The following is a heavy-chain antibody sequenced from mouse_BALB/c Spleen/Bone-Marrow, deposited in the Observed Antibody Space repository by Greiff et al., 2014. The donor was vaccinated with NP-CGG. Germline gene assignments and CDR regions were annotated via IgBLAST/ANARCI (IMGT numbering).Heavy chain of an antibody. D-gene: IGHD1-1*01. CDR1: GFNIKDTY. CDR3: ASYYYGRSSFAC. J-gene: IGHJ3*01. CDR2: IDPANGNT. Sequence: VHVTQSGADLVKPGASVKLSCTASGFNIKDTYIHWVKQRPEQGLEWIGRIDPANGNTKYDPKFQGKATITTDTSSNTAYLQLSSLTSEDTAVYYCASYYYGRSSFACWGQGTLVTVSA. V-gene: IGHV14-3*02.